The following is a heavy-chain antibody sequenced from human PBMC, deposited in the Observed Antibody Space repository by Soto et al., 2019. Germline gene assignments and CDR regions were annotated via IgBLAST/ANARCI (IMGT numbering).Heavy chain of an antibody. Sequence: PSETLPHTCTVAGGSISSSSYYWGWIRQPPGKGLEWIGSIYYSGSTYYNPSLKSRVTISLDTSNSQCSLKMNSVTAADTAVYYCARGSGWLTDYWGQGSQVTVSS. D-gene: IGHD6-19*01. V-gene: IGHV4-39*07. CDR2: IYYSGST. J-gene: IGHJ4*02. CDR3: ARGSGWLTDY. CDR1: GGSISSSSYY.